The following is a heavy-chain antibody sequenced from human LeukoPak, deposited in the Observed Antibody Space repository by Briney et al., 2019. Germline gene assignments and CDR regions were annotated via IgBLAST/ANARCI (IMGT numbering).Heavy chain of an antibody. CDR2: INHSGNT. Sequence: SETLSLTCAVYGGSFSGYYWSWIRQPPGKGLECIGEINHSGNTNYNPSLKSRVTISVDTSKNQFSLKLSSVTAADTAVYYCARLTKNDSGSFRFGKKKRGYMDVWGKGTTVTISS. V-gene: IGHV4-34*01. J-gene: IGHJ6*03. CDR3: ARLTKNDSGSFRFGKKKRGYMDV. CDR1: GGSFSGYY. D-gene: IGHD3-10*01.